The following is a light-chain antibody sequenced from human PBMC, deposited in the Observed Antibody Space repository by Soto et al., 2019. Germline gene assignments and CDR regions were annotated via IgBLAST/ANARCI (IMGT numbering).Light chain of an antibody. CDR2: DAS. CDR3: QQRSNWHT. J-gene: IGKJ5*01. Sequence: EIVLTQSPATQSLSPGERATLSCRASQSVSSYLAWYQQKPGQAPRLLIYDASNRATGIPARFSGSGSGTDFTLTISSLEPEDFAVYYCQQRSNWHTFGQGTRLEIK. V-gene: IGKV3-11*01. CDR1: QSVSSY.